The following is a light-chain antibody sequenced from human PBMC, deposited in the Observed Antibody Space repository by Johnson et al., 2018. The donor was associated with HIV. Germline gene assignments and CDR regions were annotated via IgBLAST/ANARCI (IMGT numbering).Light chain of an antibody. CDR2: DNH. J-gene: IGLJ1*01. CDR3: GTLDSSLRAPYV. CDR1: NSNIGNNY. Sequence: QSMLTQPPSVSAAPGQKVTISCSGSNSNIGNNYVSWYQQLPGTAPKLIIYDNHTRPSGIPARFSGSKSGTSATLVITGLQTGDEADYYCGTLDSSLRAPYVFGTGTRLTVL. V-gene: IGLV1-51*01.